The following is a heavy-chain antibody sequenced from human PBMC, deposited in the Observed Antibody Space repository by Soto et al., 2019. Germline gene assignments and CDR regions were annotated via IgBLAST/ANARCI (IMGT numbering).Heavy chain of an antibody. CDR3: ARSKYSISSFDY. J-gene: IGHJ4*02. V-gene: IGHV2-5*02. CDR2: IYWDDDK. Sequence: QITLKESGPTLVKPTQTLTLTCTFSGFSLSTDDVGVGWIRQPLGKALDWLAVIYWDDDKRYSPSLKSRLTITKDTSKNQVLLTMTNMDPVDTATYFCARSKYSISSFDYWGQGALVTVSS. CDR1: GFSLSTDDVG. D-gene: IGHD6-6*01.